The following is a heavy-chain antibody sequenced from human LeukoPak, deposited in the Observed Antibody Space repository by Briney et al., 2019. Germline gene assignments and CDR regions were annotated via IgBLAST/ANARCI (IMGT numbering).Heavy chain of an antibody. V-gene: IGHV3-23*01. D-gene: IGHD2-8*02. CDR2: ISGRDDST. Sequence: QTGGSLRLSCAASGFTFSSYAMSWVRQAPGKGLEWVSAISGRDDSTYYADSVKGRFTFSRDNSKNTLYLQMNSLRAEDTAIYYCATYRQVLLPFESWGQGTLVTVSS. J-gene: IGHJ4*02. CDR3: ATYRQVLLPFES. CDR1: GFTFSSYA.